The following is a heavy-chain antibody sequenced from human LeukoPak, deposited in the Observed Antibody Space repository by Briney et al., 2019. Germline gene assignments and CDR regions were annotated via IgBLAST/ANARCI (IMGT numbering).Heavy chain of an antibody. CDR2: IYYSGTT. J-gene: IGHJ3*02. Sequence: SETLSLTCTVSGGSISSYYWSWIRQPPGKGLEWIGYIYYSGTTNYNPSLKSRVTMSVDTSKNQFSLKLSSVTAADTAVYYCARADGPFDIWGQGTMVTVSS. CDR1: GGSISSYY. D-gene: IGHD5-24*01. CDR3: ARADGPFDI. V-gene: IGHV4-59*12.